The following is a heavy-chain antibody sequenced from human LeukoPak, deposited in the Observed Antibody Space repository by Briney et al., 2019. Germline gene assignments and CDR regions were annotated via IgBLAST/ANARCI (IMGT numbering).Heavy chain of an antibody. D-gene: IGHD6-19*01. CDR3: ARRKIAVAGTATNWFDP. J-gene: IGHJ5*02. CDR1: GGTFSSYA. V-gene: IGHV1-69*01. CDR2: IIPIFGTA. Sequence: SVKVSCKASGGTFSSYAISWVRQAPGQGLEWMGGIIPIFGTANYAQKFQGRVTITADESTSTAYMELSSLRSEDTAVYYCARRKIAVAGTATNWFDPWGQGTLVTVSS.